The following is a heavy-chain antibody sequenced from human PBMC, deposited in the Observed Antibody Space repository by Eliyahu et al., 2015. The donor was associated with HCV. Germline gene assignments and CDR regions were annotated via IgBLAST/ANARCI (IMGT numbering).Heavy chain of an antibody. J-gene: IGHJ5*02. Sequence: QVQLQESGPGLVKPSETLSLTCTVSXGSXSXYYWXWIRQPPGKGLEWIGYIYYSGSTNYNPSLKSRVTISVDTSKNQFSLKLSSVTAADTAVYYCASGPHLWFGELLGWFDPWGQGTLVTVSS. CDR1: XGSXSXYY. CDR3: ASGPHLWFGELLGWFDP. CDR2: IYYSGST. D-gene: IGHD3-10*01. V-gene: IGHV4-59*01.